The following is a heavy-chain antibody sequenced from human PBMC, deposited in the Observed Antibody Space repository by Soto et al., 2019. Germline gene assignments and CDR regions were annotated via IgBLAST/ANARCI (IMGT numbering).Heavy chain of an antibody. V-gene: IGHV3-30*18. CDR1: GFPFSDYA. J-gene: IGHJ4*02. CDR3: AKGGRQWLVTSDFNY. D-gene: IGHD6-19*01. CDR2: VSHDGRNT. Sequence: GGSLRLSCASSGFPFSDYATHWVRQAPGKGLEWVAVVSHDGRNTHYADSVKGRFTISRDSSKNTVSLEMTSLRAEDTAVYYCAKGGRQWLVTSDFNYWGQGALVTVSS.